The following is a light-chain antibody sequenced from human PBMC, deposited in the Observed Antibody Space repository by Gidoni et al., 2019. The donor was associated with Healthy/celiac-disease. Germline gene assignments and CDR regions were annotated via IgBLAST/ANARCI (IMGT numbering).Light chain of an antibody. CDR1: SGSVSTSYY. Sequence: QTVVTQEPSFSVSPGGTVTLTCGLSSGSVSTSYYPSWYQQTPDQAPRPLIYSTNTRSSGVPDRFSGSILGNKAALTITGAQADDESDYYCVLYMGSGTWVFGGGTKLTVL. CDR2: STN. J-gene: IGLJ3*02. V-gene: IGLV8-61*01. CDR3: VLYMGSGTWV.